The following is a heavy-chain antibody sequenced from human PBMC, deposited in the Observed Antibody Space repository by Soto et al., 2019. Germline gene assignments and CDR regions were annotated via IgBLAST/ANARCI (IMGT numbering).Heavy chain of an antibody. J-gene: IGHJ4*02. CDR1: GFTFSSYA. V-gene: IGHV3-30-3*01. D-gene: IGHD2-2*01. Sequence: QVHLVESGGGVVQPGRSLRLSCAASGFTFSSYAMHWVRQAPGKGLEWVALISHDGSDNYYEDSVKGRFTISRDNSKNMVYLQINSLRVDDTAVYYCARDRSMVVVVPGYWGQGTLVTVSS. CDR2: ISHDGSDN. CDR3: ARDRSMVVVVPGY.